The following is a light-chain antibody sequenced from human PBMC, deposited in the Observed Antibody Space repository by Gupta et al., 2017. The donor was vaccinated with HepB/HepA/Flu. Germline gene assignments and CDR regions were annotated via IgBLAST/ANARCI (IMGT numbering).Light chain of an antibody. CDR1: NIGTKS. V-gene: IGLV3-21*03. J-gene: IGLJ2*01. CDR3: QGWDTRTDHPVV. CDR2: EDT. Sequence: SYILTQPPSVSVAPGRTARITCGGNNIGTKSVHWYQQRPGQAPLVIIYEDTNRHSGIPERISGSNSGNTATLTISRVEAGDEDDYYCQGWDTRTDHPVVFGGGTKLTV.